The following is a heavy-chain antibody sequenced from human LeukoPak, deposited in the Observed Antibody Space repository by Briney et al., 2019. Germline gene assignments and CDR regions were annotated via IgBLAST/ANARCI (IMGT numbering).Heavy chain of an antibody. Sequence: SETLSLTCTVSGDSMNNHHWTWIRQPPGKGLELIGHIHSSGSTTYTPSLKSRVTVSLDTSKNQFSLKLSSVTAADTALYYCARFSSGCTTASCYVDYWGQGILVTVSS. V-gene: IGHV4-59*11. CDR3: ARFSSGCTTASCYVDY. CDR1: GDSMNNHH. J-gene: IGHJ4*02. D-gene: IGHD2-2*01. CDR2: IHSSGST.